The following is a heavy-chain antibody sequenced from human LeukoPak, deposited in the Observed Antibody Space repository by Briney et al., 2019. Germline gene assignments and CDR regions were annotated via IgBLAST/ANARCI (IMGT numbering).Heavy chain of an antibody. CDR3: AKLSTYYYDSSGYYFDY. CDR1: GFTFSSYG. V-gene: IGHV3-30*18. Sequence: GGSLRLSCAASGFTFSSYGMHWVRQAPGKGLEWVAVISYDGSNKYYADSVKGRFTISRDNSKNTLYLQMNSLRAEDAAVYYCAKLSTYYYDSSGYYFDYWGQGTLVTVSS. D-gene: IGHD3-22*01. J-gene: IGHJ4*02. CDR2: ISYDGSNK.